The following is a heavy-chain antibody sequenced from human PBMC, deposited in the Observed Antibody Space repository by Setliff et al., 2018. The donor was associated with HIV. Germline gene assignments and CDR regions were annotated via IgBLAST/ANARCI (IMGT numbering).Heavy chain of an antibody. V-gene: IGHV5-51*01. J-gene: IGHJ3*02. CDR3: ARHSSSGWYSDHDAFDI. CDR1: GYSFTNYW. D-gene: IGHD6-19*01. CDR2: IYPADSDT. Sequence: GESLKISCKGSGYSFTNYWIGWVRQMPGKGLEWMGIIYPADSDTRYSPFFQGQVTISADKSISTAYLQWSSLKASDTAMYYCARHSSSGWYSDHDAFDIWGQGTMVT.